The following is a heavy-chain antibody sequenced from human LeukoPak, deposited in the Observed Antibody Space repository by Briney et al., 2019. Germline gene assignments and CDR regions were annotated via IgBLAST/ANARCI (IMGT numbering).Heavy chain of an antibody. D-gene: IGHD2-2*01. CDR1: GGSIGSGDYY. V-gene: IGHV4-30-4*01. Sequence: SQTLSLTCTVSGGSIGSGDYYWSWIRQPPGKGLEWIGYIYYSGSTYYNPSLKSRVIISVDTSKHPFSLQLSSVTAADTAVYYCARFVYCSSTSCYYGMDVWGQGTTVTGSS. J-gene: IGHJ6*02. CDR3: ARFVYCSSTSCYYGMDV. CDR2: IYYSGST.